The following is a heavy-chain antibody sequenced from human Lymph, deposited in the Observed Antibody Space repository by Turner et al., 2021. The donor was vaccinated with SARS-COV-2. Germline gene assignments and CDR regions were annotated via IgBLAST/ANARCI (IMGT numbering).Heavy chain of an antibody. J-gene: IGHJ6*02. Sequence: QVQLVQSGAEVKKPGASVKVSCKASGYTFTSYYTHWVRQAPGQGLEWMGIINPSGGSTSYAQKFQGRVTMTRDTSTSTVYMELSSLRSEDTAVYYCARDPPIQIWVDYFYYGMDVWGQGTTVTVSS. CDR1: GYTFTSYY. CDR3: ARDPPIQIWVDYFYYGMDV. CDR2: INPSGGST. V-gene: IGHV1-46*01. D-gene: IGHD5-18*01.